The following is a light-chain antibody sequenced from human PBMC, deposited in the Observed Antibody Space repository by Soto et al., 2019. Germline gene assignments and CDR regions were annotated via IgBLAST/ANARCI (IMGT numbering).Light chain of an antibody. CDR2: DAS. CDR3: QQSYSTPWT. J-gene: IGKJ1*01. V-gene: IGKV3-11*01. Sequence: EIVLTQSPATLSLSPGERATLSCRASQSVSSYLAWYQQKPGQAPGLLIYDASNRATGIPARFSGSGSGTEFNLTISRLQPEDFATYYCQQSYSTPWTFGQGTKLEIK. CDR1: QSVSSY.